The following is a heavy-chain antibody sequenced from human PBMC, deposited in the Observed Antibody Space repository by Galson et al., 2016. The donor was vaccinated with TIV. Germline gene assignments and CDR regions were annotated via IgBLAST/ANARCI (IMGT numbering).Heavy chain of an antibody. CDR1: GFDVSRHY. CDR2: TYSTGST. V-gene: IGHV3-53*01. CDR3: ARHLSAADYFGMDV. Sequence: SLRLSCAASGFDVSRHYMSWVRQAPGKGLDWVSFTYSTGSTKYADSVKGRFTISRDSSENTVFLQMNSLRAEDTAVYYCARHLSAADYFGMDVWGQGTTVTVSS. D-gene: IGHD2-15*01. J-gene: IGHJ6*02.